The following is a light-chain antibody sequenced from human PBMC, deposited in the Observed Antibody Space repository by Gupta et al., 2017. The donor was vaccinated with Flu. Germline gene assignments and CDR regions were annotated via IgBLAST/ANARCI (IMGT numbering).Light chain of an antibody. J-gene: IGKJ2*01. CDR1: PSISSN. V-gene: IGKV3-15*01. CDR2: RTS. CDR3: QQFNTWPPYT. Sequence: VLTQSPATLSVSPGERATLSCRASPSISSNLAWYQQKPGQAPRLLIYRTSTRATGVPARFRGSGSGTEFTLINSSLQFEDFAVYYCQQFNTWPPYTFGQGTRLEIK.